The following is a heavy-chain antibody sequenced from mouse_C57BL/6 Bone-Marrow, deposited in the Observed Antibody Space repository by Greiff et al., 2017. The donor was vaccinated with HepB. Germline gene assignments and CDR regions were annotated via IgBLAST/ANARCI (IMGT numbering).Heavy chain of an antibody. V-gene: IGHV1-81*01. CDR3: ARYYDGSRYAMDY. D-gene: IGHD1-1*01. J-gene: IGHJ4*01. CDR1: GYTFTSYG. Sequence: QVQLQQSGAELARPGASVKLSCKASGYTFTSYGISWVKQRTGQGLEWIGEIYPRSGNTYYNEKFKGKATLTADKSSSTAYMELRSLTSEDSAVYFCARYYDGSRYAMDYWGQGTSVTVSS. CDR2: IYPRSGNT.